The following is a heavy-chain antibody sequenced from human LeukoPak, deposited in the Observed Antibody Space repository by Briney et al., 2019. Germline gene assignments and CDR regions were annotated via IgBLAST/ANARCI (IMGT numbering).Heavy chain of an antibody. CDR3: AKSRRGSYYVFDY. V-gene: IGHV3-23*01. CDR2: ISGSGGST. D-gene: IGHD1-26*01. J-gene: IGHJ4*02. Sequence: PGGSLRLSCAASGFTFSSYAMSWVRQAPGKGLEWVSAISGSGGSTFYADSVKGRFTISRDNSKNTLYLQMNSLRAEDTAVYYCAKSRRGSYYVFDYWGQGTLVTVSS. CDR1: GFTFSSYA.